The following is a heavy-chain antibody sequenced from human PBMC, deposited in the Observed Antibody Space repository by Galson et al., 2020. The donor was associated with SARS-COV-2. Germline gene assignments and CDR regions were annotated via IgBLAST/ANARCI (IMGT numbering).Heavy chain of an antibody. CDR1: GGSFNDYY. Sequence: SETLSLTCAVYGGSFNDYYWTWIRQPPGRGLEWIGEIIHSGSTNYNPSLKSRVTISLDASKTQFSLNLSSVTAADTAVYYCATGSGYCSDGDCFYYGLGVWGQGTTVTVSS. CDR3: ATGSGYCSDGDCFYYGLGV. D-gene: IGHD2-15*01. J-gene: IGHJ6*02. V-gene: IGHV4-34*01. CDR2: IIHSGST.